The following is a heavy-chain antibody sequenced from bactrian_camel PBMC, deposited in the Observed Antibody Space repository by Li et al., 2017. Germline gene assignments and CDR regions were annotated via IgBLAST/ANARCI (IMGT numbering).Heavy chain of an antibody. CDR3: AARFGLCRGLGRYYEFAD. Sequence: VQLVESGGGLVQAGGSLRLSCTFSGLTTDNYPMTWFRQAPGKEREAVSCITKIGDIFDWIDSVKGRFTISRDNAKNTLSLQMNSLKPEDTAMYYCAARFGLCRGLGRYYEFADWDQGTQVTVS. D-gene: IGHD1*01. J-gene: IGHJ4*01. CDR1: GLTTDNYP. V-gene: IGHV3S60*01. CDR2: ITKIGDIF.